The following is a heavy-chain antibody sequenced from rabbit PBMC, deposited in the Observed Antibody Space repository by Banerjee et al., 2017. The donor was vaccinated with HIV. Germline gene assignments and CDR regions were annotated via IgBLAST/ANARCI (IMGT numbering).Heavy chain of an antibody. CDR3: ARDTGSSYSSYSMDL. V-gene: IGHV1S40*01. J-gene: IGHJ6*01. CDR2: IAGSSSGIT. D-gene: IGHD8-1*01. CDR1: GFSFSSSDY. Sequence: QSLEESGGDLVKPGASLTLTCTASGFSFSSSDYICWVRQAPGKGLEWISCIAGSSSGITYSATWAKGRFTYSKTSSTTVTLQMTSLTVANTATYFCARDTGSSYSSYSMDLWGPGTLVTVS.